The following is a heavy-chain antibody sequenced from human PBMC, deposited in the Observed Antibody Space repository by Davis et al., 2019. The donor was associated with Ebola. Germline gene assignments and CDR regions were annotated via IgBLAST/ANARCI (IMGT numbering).Heavy chain of an antibody. CDR3: ASQTAMVTRYYGMDV. CDR1: GFTVSSNY. V-gene: IGHV3-53*01. Sequence: GESLKISCAASGFTVSSNYMSWVRQAPGKGLEWVSVIYSGGSTYYAESVKGRFTISRDNSKNTLYLQMNSLRAEDTAVYYCASQTAMVTRYYGMDVWGKGTTVTVSS. J-gene: IGHJ6*04. CDR2: IYSGGST. D-gene: IGHD5-18*01.